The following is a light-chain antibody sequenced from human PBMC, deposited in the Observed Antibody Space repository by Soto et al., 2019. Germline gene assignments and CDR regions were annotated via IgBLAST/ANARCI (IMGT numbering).Light chain of an antibody. CDR3: QQSYSTLWT. CDR2: LTS. CDR1: QSISRY. V-gene: IGKV1-39*01. Sequence: IQMTQSPSSLSASVGDGVSITCRASQSISRYLNWYQQKPGKAPKLLISLTSSLQSEVPSRFSGSGSGTDFTLTISSLQPEDFATYYCQQSYSTLWTFGQGTKVDIK. J-gene: IGKJ1*01.